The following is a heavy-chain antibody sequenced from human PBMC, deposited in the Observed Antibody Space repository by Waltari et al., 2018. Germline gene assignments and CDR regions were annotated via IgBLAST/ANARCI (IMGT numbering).Heavy chain of an antibody. Sequence: QVQLVQSGAEVKKPGSSVKVSCKASGGTFSSYAISWVRQAPGQGLEWMGWSIPIFGTANVAQTFQCRVTSTTDESTSTAYMELSSLRSEDTAVYYCARVRRWELLYPYYYGMDVWGQGTTVTVSS. D-gene: IGHD1-26*01. CDR1: GGTFSSYA. J-gene: IGHJ6*02. V-gene: IGHV1-69*05. CDR2: SIPIFGTA. CDR3: ARVRRWELLYPYYYGMDV.